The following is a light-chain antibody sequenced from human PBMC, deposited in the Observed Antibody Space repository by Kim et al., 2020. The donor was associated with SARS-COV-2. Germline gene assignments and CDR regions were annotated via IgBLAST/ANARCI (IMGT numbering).Light chain of an antibody. CDR1: SSNIGINV. CDR3: ATWDGSLHGVV. V-gene: IGLV1-44*01. J-gene: IGLJ2*01. Sequence: GQKVATPFSGTSSNIGINVVNWYQQLPGTAPKPLIFDNHQRPSGVPDRFSGSKSGTSASLAISGLQSEDEAEYYCATWDGSLHGVVFGGGTKVTVL. CDR2: DNH.